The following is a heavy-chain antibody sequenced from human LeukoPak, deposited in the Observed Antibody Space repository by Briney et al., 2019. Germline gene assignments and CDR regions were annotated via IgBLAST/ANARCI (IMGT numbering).Heavy chain of an antibody. D-gene: IGHD5-24*01. CDR1: GYTFTNND. CDR3: ARGSRRDGYNTLFDS. V-gene: IGHV1-8*01. CDR2: MNPNSGNT. Sequence: SVKVSCKASGYTFTNNDINWVRQATGQGLEWMGWMNPNSGNTGYAQKFQGRVTVTRNTSMNTAYMELSSLRSEDTAVYYCARGSRRDGYNTLFDSWGQGTLVTVSS. J-gene: IGHJ4*02.